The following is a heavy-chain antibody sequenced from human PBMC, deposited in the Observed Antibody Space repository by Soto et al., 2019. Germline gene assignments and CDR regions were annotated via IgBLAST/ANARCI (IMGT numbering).Heavy chain of an antibody. CDR1: GFSISGGHY. CDR2: IYHSGST. D-gene: IGHD3-22*01. V-gene: IGHV4-38-2*02. Sequence: SSETLSLTCAVSGFSISGGHYWGWIRQSPGKGLEWIGSIYHSGSTYYNPSLKSRVTISVDKFKNKFSLRLSSVTAADTAVYYCAKDYDSSGHLGAYYFDYWGQGTLVTVSS. J-gene: IGHJ4*02. CDR3: AKDYDSSGHLGAYYFDY.